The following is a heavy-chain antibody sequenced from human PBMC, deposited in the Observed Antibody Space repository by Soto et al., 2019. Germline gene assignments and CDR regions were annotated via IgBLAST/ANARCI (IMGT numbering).Heavy chain of an antibody. V-gene: IGHV4-4*02. Sequence: QVQLQESGPGLVNPSGTLSLTCAVSSGTISSSNWWTWVRQPPGKGLEWIGEINQSGSPNYNPSHRSRVTISVDKSKSQFFLKLSSVTAADTAIYYCAGLGMVAAHREFDPWGQGTLVTVSS. D-gene: IGHD2-15*01. CDR1: SGTISSSNW. CDR3: AGLGMVAAHREFDP. J-gene: IGHJ5*02. CDR2: INQSGSP.